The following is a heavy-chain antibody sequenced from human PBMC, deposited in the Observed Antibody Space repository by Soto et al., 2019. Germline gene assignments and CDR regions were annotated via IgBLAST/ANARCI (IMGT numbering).Heavy chain of an antibody. CDR1: GGSFSGYY. J-gene: IGHJ4*02. Sequence: QVQLQQWGAGLLKPSETLSLTCAVYGGSFSGYYWSWIRQPPGKGLEWIGEINHSGSTNYNPSLKRRVTISVDTSKNQFSLKLSSVTAADTAVYYCARGGWIQLWSFAYWGQGTLVTVSS. V-gene: IGHV4-34*01. CDR2: INHSGST. D-gene: IGHD5-18*01. CDR3: ARGGWIQLWSFAY.